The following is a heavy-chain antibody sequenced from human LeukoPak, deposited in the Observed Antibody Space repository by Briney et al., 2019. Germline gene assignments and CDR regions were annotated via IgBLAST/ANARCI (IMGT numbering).Heavy chain of an antibody. D-gene: IGHD6-6*01. CDR3: ARHQYSSSSCSFDS. J-gene: IGHJ4*02. CDR1: GGSISSSSYY. V-gene: IGHV4-39*01. CDR2: IYYSGST. Sequence: PSETLSLTCTVSGGSISSSSYYWGWIRQPPGKGLEWIGSIYYSGSTYYNPSLKSRVTISVDTSKNQFSLKLSSVTAADTAVYYCARHQYSSSSCSFDSGAREPWSPSPQ.